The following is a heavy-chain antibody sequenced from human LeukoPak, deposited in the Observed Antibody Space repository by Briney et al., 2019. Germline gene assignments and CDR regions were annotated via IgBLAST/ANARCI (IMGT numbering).Heavy chain of an antibody. CDR3: ARGRLKAYYFDY. J-gene: IGHJ4*02. V-gene: IGHV4-61*01. D-gene: IGHD3-16*01. CDR1: GGSVSSGSYS. Sequence: PSETLSLTCTVSGGSVSSGSYSWSWIRQPPGKGLEWFGNIYYGGSTNYNPSLKSRVTISVDTSKNQFSLKLSSVTAADTAVYYCARGRLKAYYFDYWGQGTLVTVSS. CDR2: IYYGGST.